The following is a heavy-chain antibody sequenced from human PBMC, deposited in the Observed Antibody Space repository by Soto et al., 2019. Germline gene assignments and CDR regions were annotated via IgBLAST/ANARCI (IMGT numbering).Heavy chain of an antibody. CDR1: GFTFSSYG. D-gene: IGHD2-21*02. Sequence: QVQLVESGGGVVQPGRSLRLSCAASGFTFSSYGMHWVRQAPGKGLEWVAVISYDGSNKYYADSVKGRFTISRDNSKNTLYLQMNSLRAEDTAVYYCAKWGSPSHIVVVTASLYGMDVWGQGTTVTVSS. J-gene: IGHJ6*02. CDR3: AKWGSPSHIVVVTASLYGMDV. V-gene: IGHV3-30*18. CDR2: ISYDGSNK.